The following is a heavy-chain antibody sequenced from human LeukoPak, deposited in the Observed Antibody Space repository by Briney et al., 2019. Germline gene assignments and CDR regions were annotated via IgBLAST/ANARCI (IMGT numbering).Heavy chain of an antibody. V-gene: IGHV4-38-2*01. CDR2: IYHSGST. Sequence: SETLSLTCAVSGYSISSGYYWGWIRQPPGKGLEWIGSIYHSGSTYYNPSLKSRVTISVDTSKNQFSLKLSSVTAADTAVYYCARQQTELGHYFDYWGQGTLVTVSS. CDR3: ARQQTELGHYFDY. CDR1: GYSISSGYY. D-gene: IGHD7-27*01. J-gene: IGHJ4*02.